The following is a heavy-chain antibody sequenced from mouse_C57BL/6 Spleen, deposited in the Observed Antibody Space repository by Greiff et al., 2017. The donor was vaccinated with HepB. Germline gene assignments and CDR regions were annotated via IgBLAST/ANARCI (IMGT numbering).Heavy chain of an antibody. CDR1: GYTFTDYD. CDR3: TRLRVYSNYPWFAY. Sequence: QVQLQQSGAELVRPGASVTLSCKASGYTFTDYDMHWVKQTPVHGLEWIGAIDPETGGTAYNQKFKGKAILTADKSSSTAYMELRSLTSEDSAVYYCTRLRVYSNYPWFAYWGQGTLVTVSA. D-gene: IGHD2-5*01. J-gene: IGHJ3*01. CDR2: IDPETGGT. V-gene: IGHV1-15*01.